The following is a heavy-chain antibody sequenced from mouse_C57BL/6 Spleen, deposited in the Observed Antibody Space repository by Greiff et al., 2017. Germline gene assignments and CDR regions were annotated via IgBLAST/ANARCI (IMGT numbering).Heavy chain of an antibody. J-gene: IGHJ1*03. CDR2: IYPGDGDT. CDR3: ARNYYGSSYRYFDV. CDR1: GYAFSSYW. D-gene: IGHD1-1*01. Sequence: QVQLKQSGAELVKPGASVKISCKASGYAFSSYWMNWVKQRPGKGLEWIGQIYPGDGDTNYNGEFKGKATLTADKSSSTAYMQLSSLTSEDSAVYFCARNYYGSSYRYFDVWGTGTTVTVSS. V-gene: IGHV1-80*01.